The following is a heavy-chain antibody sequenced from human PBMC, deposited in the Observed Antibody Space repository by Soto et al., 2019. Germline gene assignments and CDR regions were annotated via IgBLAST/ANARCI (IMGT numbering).Heavy chain of an antibody. CDR2: ISGGGSTT. J-gene: IGHJ5*01. D-gene: IGHD6-19*01. CDR3: AKARKYSSPYDS. Sequence: EVQLLESGGGLVQPGGSLRLSCATSGFMFGSYAMNWVRQAPGKGLEWVSVISGGGSTTNYADSVRGRFTTSRDSSTATVYLQMYSLRVEDTAVYYCAKARKYSSPYDSWGQGTLVTVSS. CDR1: GFMFGSYA. V-gene: IGHV3-23*01.